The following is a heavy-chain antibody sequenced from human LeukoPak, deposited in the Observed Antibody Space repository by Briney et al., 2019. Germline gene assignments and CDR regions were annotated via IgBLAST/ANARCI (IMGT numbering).Heavy chain of an antibody. Sequence: GGSLRLSCAASGFTFSSYAMHWVRQAPGKGLEYVSAISSNGDSTYYANSVKGRFTISRDNSKNTLYLQMNSLRAEDTSVYYCTRGVHTVVVTAPFDYWGQGTLVTVSS. D-gene: IGHD2-21*02. CDR1: GFTFSSYA. V-gene: IGHV3-64*01. CDR3: TRGVHTVVVTAPFDY. CDR2: ISSNGDST. J-gene: IGHJ4*02.